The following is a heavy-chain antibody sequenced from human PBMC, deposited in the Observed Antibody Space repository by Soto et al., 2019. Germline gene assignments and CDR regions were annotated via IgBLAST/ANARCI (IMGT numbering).Heavy chain of an antibody. J-gene: IGHJ6*02. CDR1: GYNFGAYY. D-gene: IGHD2-15*01. Sequence: GASVKVSCKASGYNFGAYYTYWVRQAPGRGLEWVGWMDPITGGTDYEERLRDRVTMTRDTSINTAYMELRRLRSDDTAIYFCARGRDAASQFFSPPGMDVWGQGTTVTVSS. V-gene: IGHV1-2*02. CDR2: MDPITGGT. CDR3: ARGRDAASQFFSPPGMDV.